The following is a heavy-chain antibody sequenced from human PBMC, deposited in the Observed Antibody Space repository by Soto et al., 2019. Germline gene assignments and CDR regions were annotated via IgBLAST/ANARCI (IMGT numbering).Heavy chain of an antibody. CDR1: GFPFTTYI. Sequence: PWVSLRRSGAPAGFPFTTYIMNWLRHAPGKGLEWVSSISTRSDTYYADSVKGRFTISRANANNSVSLQMNSLRAEDTAVYSCARAETRWPLAFGLDVWGQGTTVTVSS. V-gene: IGHV3-21*01. CDR2: ISTRSDT. CDR3: ARAETRWPLAFGLDV. J-gene: IGHJ6*02. D-gene: IGHD2-15*01.